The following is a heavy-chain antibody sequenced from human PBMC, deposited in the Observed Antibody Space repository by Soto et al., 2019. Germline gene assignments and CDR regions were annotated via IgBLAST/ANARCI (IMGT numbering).Heavy chain of an antibody. CDR3: ARGWRDRDFDF. V-gene: IGHV4-59*01. D-gene: IGHD2-15*01. CDR1: GGVISNYY. CDR2: VYFRGST. J-gene: IGHJ4*02. Sequence: NPSETLSLTCTISGGVISNYYWNWVRQPPGKGLEWLGHVYFRGSTNYNPSLKSRVSISVDTSKNQFSLKLTSVTAPDTAVYYCARGWRDRDFDFWGQGALVTVSS.